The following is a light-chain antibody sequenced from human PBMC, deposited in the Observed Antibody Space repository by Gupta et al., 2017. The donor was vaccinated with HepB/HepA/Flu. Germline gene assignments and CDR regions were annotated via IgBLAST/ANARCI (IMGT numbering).Light chain of an antibody. CDR2: QNS. CDR3: QAWDSRTGV. J-gene: IGLJ2*01. V-gene: IGLV3-1*01. CDR1: KLGEKY. Sequence: SYELTQPPSVSVSPGQTASITRSGDKLGEKYACWYQQKPGQSPVLVIYQNSKRPSGTPERFSGSNSGNKANLTISGTQAMDEADDYCQAWDSRTGVFGGGTKLTVL.